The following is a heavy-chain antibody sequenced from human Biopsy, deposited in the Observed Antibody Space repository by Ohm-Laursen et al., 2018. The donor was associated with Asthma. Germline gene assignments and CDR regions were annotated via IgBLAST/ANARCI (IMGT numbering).Heavy chain of an antibody. J-gene: IGHJ4*02. V-gene: IGHV4-4*02. CDR2: FFHTGST. D-gene: IGHD2-2*01. Sequence: SETLSLTCTVSGGSINSSTWWSWVRQPPGKGLEWIGEFFHTGSTNYSPSLKSRVTVSVDKSKNQFSLNLSAVTAADTAVYYCATLRVYCRSANCFFFNYWGQGTLVTVSS. CDR1: GGSINSSTW. CDR3: ATLRVYCRSANCFFFNY.